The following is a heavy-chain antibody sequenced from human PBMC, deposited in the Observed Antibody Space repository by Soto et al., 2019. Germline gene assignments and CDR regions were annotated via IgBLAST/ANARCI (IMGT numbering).Heavy chain of an antibody. D-gene: IGHD6-6*01. J-gene: IGHJ6*03. CDR3: ARSIAARPYYYYYMDV. CDR1: GFTFSSYW. CDR2: IKQDGSEK. V-gene: IGHV3-7*01. Sequence: GGSLRLSCAASGFTFSSYWMSWVRQAPGKGLEWVADIKQDGSEKYYVDSVKGRFTISRDNAKNSLYLQMNSLRAEDTAVYYCARSIAARPYYYYYMDVWGKGT.